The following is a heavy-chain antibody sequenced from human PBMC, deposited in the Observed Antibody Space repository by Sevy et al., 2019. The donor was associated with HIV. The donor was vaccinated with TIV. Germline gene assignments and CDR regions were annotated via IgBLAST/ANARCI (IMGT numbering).Heavy chain of an antibody. Sequence: SETLSLTCTVSGGSISSYYWSWIRQPPGKGLEWIGYIYYSGSTNYNPSLKSRVTISVDTSKNQFSLRLSSVTAADTAVYYCARGINCSGGSCYPNDYWGQGTLVTVSS. CDR3: ARGINCSGGSCYPNDY. D-gene: IGHD2-15*01. CDR1: GGSISSYY. V-gene: IGHV4-59*01. CDR2: IYYSGST. J-gene: IGHJ4*02.